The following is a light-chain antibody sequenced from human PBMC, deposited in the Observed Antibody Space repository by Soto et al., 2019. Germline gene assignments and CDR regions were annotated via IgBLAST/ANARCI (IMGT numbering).Light chain of an antibody. V-gene: IGKV1-5*01. J-gene: IGKJ1*01. CDR1: QSISTW. CDR3: QQYNSYWK. CDR2: DAS. Sequence: DIHMTQSPSTLSASVGDRVTITCRASQSISTWLAWYQQKPGKAPKLLIYDASSLESGVPSRFSGSGSGTEFTLTISSLQPDDFATYYCQQYNSYWKFGQGTKVDIK.